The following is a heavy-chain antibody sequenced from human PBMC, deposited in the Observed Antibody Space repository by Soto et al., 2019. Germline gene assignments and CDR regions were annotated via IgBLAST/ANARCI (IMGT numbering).Heavy chain of an antibody. J-gene: IGHJ4*02. D-gene: IGHD3-10*01. V-gene: IGHV1-24*01. CDR2: FDPEDGET. Sequence: ASVKVSCKVSGYTLTELSMHWVRQAPGKGLEWMGGFDPEDGETIYAQKFQGRVTMTEDTSTDTAYMELSSLRSEDTAVYYCATEVAYYGSGSVYYFDYRAQRTPVTVSS. CDR1: GYTLTELS. CDR3: ATEVAYYGSGSVYYFDY.